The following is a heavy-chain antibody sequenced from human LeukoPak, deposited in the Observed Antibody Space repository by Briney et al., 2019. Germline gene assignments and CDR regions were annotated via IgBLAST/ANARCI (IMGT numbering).Heavy chain of an antibody. CDR2: INPNSGGT. Sequence: ASVKVSCKASGYTFTGYYMHWVRQAPGQGLEWMGRINPNSGGTNYAQKFQGRVTMTRDTSISTAYMELSRLRSDDTAVYYCARGSGSYFVYFDYWGQGTLVTVSS. CDR3: ARGSGSYFVYFDY. J-gene: IGHJ4*02. V-gene: IGHV1-2*06. D-gene: IGHD1-26*01. CDR1: GYTFTGYY.